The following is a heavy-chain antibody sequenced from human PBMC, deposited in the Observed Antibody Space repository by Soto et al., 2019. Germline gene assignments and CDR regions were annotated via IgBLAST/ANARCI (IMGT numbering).Heavy chain of an antibody. CDR1: GGSISSYY. Sequence: PSGTLSLTCTVSGGSISSYYWSWSRQPPGKGLEWIGDIYYSGSTNYNPSLNSRVTISVDKSKNQFSLKLSSVTAADTAVYYCARVSGSYYYGMDVWGQGTTVTVSS. D-gene: IGHD1-26*01. V-gene: IGHV4-59*12. CDR3: ARVSGSYYYGMDV. CDR2: IYYSGST. J-gene: IGHJ6*02.